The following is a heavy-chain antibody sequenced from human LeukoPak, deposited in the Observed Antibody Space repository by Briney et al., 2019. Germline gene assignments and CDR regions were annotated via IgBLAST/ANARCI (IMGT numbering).Heavy chain of an antibody. Sequence: SETLSLTCTVSGVSTSTTSYYWGWIRQPPGKGLEWIATIYYSGTTYYNPSLKSRVTISIDTSKNQFSLKMSSVTAADTAVYYCARRYGVFAGDFDFWGQGMLVTVSS. CDR2: IYYSGTT. CDR1: GVSTSTTSYY. CDR3: ARRYGVFAGDFDF. D-gene: IGHD5/OR15-5a*01. J-gene: IGHJ4*02. V-gene: IGHV4-39*01.